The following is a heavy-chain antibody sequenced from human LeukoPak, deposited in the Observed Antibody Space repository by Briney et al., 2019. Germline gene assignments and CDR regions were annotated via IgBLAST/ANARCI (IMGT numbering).Heavy chain of an antibody. J-gene: IGHJ3*02. CDR3: ARVRGDYDSGDAFDI. CDR2: ISAYNGHT. Sequence: ASVKVSCKASGYTFSSYGISWVRQAPGQGLEWMGWISAYNGHTNFAQRLQGRLTMTTDTSTGTAYVELRSLRSDDTAVYYCARVRGDYDSGDAFDIWGQGTMVTVSS. D-gene: IGHD3-22*01. CDR1: GYTFSSYG. V-gene: IGHV1-18*01.